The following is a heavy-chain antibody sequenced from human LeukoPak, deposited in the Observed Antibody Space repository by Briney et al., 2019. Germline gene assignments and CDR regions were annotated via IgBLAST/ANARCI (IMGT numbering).Heavy chain of an antibody. CDR1: GFTFSSYW. J-gene: IGHJ6*02. Sequence: GGSLRLSCAASGFTFSSYWMSWVRQAPGKGLEWVANIKQDGSEKYYVDSVKGRFTISRDNAKNSLYLQMNSLRAEDTAVYYCARVDEYSSSWYAGYYYGMDVWGQGTTVTVSS. CDR2: IKQDGSEK. CDR3: ARVDEYSSSWYAGYYYGMDV. D-gene: IGHD6-13*01. V-gene: IGHV3-7*01.